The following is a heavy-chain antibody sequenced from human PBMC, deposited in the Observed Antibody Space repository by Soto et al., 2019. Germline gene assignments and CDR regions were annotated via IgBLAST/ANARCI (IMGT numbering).Heavy chain of an antibody. CDR2: ISASGGST. CDR3: AKDRGGFARGWEYYDF. Sequence: GGSLRLSCAASGFAFSSYTMSWVRQTPGKGLEWVSSISASGGSTYYGDPLKGRFTISRDNSKNTLNLHIKSLGVEDSAVCYCAKDRGGFARGWEYYDFWGQGTQVTVSS. CDR1: GFAFSSYT. D-gene: IGHD6-19*01. J-gene: IGHJ4*02. V-gene: IGHV3-23*01.